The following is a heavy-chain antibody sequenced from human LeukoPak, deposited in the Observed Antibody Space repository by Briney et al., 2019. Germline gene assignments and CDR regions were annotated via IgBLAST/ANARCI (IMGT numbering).Heavy chain of an antibody. CDR3: VRDWGYDSSGYWQKYFDT. D-gene: IGHD3-22*01. J-gene: IGHJ4*02. CDR2: ISGSGGST. Sequence: GGSLRLSCAASGFTFSNYAMSWVRQAPGKGLEWVSAISGSGGSTYCADSVRGRFTISRDNAKNTLYLQMNSLRAEDTAVYYCVRDWGYDSSGYWQKYFDTWGQGTLVTVSS. CDR1: GFTFSNYA. V-gene: IGHV3-23*01.